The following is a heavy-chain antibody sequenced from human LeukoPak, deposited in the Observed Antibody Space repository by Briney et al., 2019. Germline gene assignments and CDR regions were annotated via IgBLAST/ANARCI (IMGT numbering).Heavy chain of an antibody. CDR2: ISAYNGNT. V-gene: IGHV1-18*04. J-gene: IGHJ4*02. CDR1: GYTFTGYY. D-gene: IGHD4-17*01. Sequence: ASVKVSCKASGYTFTGYYMHWVRQAPGQGLEWMGWISAYNGNTNYAQKLQGRVTMTTDTSTSTAYMELRSLRSDDTAVYYCARDDGDYDLLLRYWGQGTLVTVSS. CDR3: ARDDGDYDLLLRY.